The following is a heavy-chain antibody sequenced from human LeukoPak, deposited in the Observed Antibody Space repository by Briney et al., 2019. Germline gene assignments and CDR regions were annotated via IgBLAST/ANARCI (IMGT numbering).Heavy chain of an antibody. V-gene: IGHV3-20*04. CDR2: INWNGGST. D-gene: IGHD6-13*01. CDR3: ARDSRVEQLGEFDY. J-gene: IGHJ4*02. Sequence: PTGGSLRLSCAASGFTFDDYGMSWVRQAPGKGLEWVSGINWNGGSTGYADSVKGRFTISRDNAKNSLYLQMNSLRAEDTALYYCARDSRVEQLGEFDYWGQGTLVTVSS. CDR1: GFTFDDYG.